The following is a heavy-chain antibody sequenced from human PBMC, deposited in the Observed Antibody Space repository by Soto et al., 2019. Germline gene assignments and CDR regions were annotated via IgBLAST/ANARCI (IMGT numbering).Heavy chain of an antibody. J-gene: IGHJ4*02. V-gene: IGHV3-23*01. CDR3: ATYSSGWYQQFAY. Sequence: PGGSLRLSCAASGFTFSSYAMSWVRQAPGKGLEWVSAISGSGGSTYYADSVKGRFTISRDNSKNTLYLQMNSLRAEDTAVYYCATYSSGWYQQFAYWGQGTLVTVYS. CDR1: GFTFSSYA. D-gene: IGHD6-19*01. CDR2: ISGSGGST.